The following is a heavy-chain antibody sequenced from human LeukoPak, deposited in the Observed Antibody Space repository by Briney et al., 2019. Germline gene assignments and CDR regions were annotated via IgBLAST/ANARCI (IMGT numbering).Heavy chain of an antibody. V-gene: IGHV3-21*04. J-gene: IGHJ4*02. Sequence: GGSLRLSCAASAFTFSSYSMNWVRQAPGKGLEWVSSISSSSSYIYYADSVKGRFTISRDNAKNSLYLQMNSLRAEDTAVYYCARVTGYMIEDYFDYWGQGTLVTVSS. CDR1: AFTFSSYS. CDR3: ARVTGYMIEDYFDY. CDR2: ISSSSSYI. D-gene: IGHD3-22*01.